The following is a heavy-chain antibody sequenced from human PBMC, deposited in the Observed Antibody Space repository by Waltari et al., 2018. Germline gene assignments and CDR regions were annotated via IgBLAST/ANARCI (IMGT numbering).Heavy chain of an antibody. CDR1: GFTFSTYA. Sequence: EVQLLESGGGFVQPGGSLRLSCADSGFTFSTYAVSWVRQAPGKGLEWVAVVSASGGSTYYTDSVKGRFTVSRDNSKNTVYLQMHNLRGDDTAVYYCAKTYNSGWNFFDYWGQGALVTVSS. V-gene: IGHV3-23*01. CDR2: VSASGGST. CDR3: AKTYNSGWNFFDY. J-gene: IGHJ4*02. D-gene: IGHD6-19*01.